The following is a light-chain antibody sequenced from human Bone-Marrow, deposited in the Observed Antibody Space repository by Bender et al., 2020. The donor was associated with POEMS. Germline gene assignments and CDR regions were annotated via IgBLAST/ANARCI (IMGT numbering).Light chain of an antibody. CDR2: KDT. CDR1: AVSKQY. CDR3: AVWDDSLNGWV. V-gene: IGLV3-25*02. J-gene: IGLJ3*02. Sequence: SYELTQPPSVSVSPGQTASITCSGDAVSKQYTFWYQQRPGQAPVLVIYKDTERPSGIPERFSGSGSGTTVTLTISGLQSEDEADYYCAVWDDSLNGWVFGGGTKLTVL.